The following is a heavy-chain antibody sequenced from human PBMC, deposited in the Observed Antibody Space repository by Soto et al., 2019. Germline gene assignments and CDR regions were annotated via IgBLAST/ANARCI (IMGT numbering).Heavy chain of an antibody. J-gene: IGHJ4*02. CDR3: ARGTRYSYGYPLDY. D-gene: IGHD5-18*01. Sequence: SETLSLTCAVYGGSFSGYYWSWIRQPQGKGLEWIGEINHGGATSYNPALKCRVTISEDTSKKQLSLKLSSGTAADTAVYYCARGTRYSYGYPLDYWGQGTLVTVSS. CDR2: INHGGAT. CDR1: GGSFSGYY. V-gene: IGHV4-34*01.